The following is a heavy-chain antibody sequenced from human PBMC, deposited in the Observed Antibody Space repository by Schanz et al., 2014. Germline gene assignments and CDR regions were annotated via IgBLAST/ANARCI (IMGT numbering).Heavy chain of an antibody. CDR3: ARDRRNADLDY. V-gene: IGHV3-23*01. Sequence: EVQLLESGGGLVQPGGSLRLSCAASGFGFSSYSMNWVRQAPGKGLEWVSAISGSGGSTYYADSVKGRFTISRDNAKNSLYLEMNSLRAEDTALYYCARDRRNADLDYWGQGTLVTVSS. D-gene: IGHD1-1*01. CDR1: GFGFSSYS. CDR2: ISGSGGST. J-gene: IGHJ4*02.